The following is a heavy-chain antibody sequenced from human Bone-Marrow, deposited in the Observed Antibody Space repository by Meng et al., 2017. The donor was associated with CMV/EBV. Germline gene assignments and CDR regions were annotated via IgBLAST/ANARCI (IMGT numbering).Heavy chain of an antibody. CDR3: AKDRDSSSWQHYYYGMDV. D-gene: IGHD6-13*01. CDR1: GFTFDDYA. Sequence: GGSLRLSCAASGFTFDDYAMHWVRQAPGKGLEWVSLISWDGGGTYYADSVKGRFTISRDNSKNSLYLQMNSLRAEDTALYYGAKDRDSSSWQHYYYGMDVWGQGTTVTVSS. CDR2: ISWDGGGT. J-gene: IGHJ6*01. V-gene: IGHV3-43D*03.